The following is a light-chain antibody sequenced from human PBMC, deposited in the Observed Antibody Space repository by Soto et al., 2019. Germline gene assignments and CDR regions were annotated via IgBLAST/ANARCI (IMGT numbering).Light chain of an antibody. V-gene: IGKV3-11*01. J-gene: IGKJ1*01. Sequence: EIVLTQSPATPSESPGGRETLSCRASQSVSIDLAWYQQTPGQAPRLLIYDASNRATGIPARFSGTGSGTDFTLTISSLEAEDFAVYYCQQRGNRPPWTFGQGTKVDIK. CDR2: DAS. CDR3: QQRGNRPPWT. CDR1: QSVSID.